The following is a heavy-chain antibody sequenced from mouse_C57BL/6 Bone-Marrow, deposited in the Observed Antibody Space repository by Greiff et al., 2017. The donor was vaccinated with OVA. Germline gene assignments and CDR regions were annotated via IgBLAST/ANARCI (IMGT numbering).Heavy chain of an antibody. D-gene: IGHD1-1*01. J-gene: IGHJ1*03. CDR1: GFTFTDYY. CDR3: ARYVTTVGYFDV. CDR2: IRNKANGYTT. Sequence: EVMLVESGGGLVQPGGSLSLSCAASGFTFTDYYMSWVRQPPGQALEWLGFIRNKANGYTTEYSASVKGRFTISRDNSQSILYLQMNALRAEDSATYDCARYVTTVGYFDVWGTGTTVTVSS. V-gene: IGHV7-3*01.